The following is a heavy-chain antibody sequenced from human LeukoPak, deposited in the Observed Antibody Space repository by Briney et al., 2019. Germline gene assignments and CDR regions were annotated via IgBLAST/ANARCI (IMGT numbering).Heavy chain of an antibody. CDR2: IIHIFGTA. D-gene: IGHD2-2*01. CDR3: AGGDELGYCSSTSCSPYGYYMDV. V-gene: IGHV1-69*13. J-gene: IGHJ6*03. CDR1: GGTFSSYA. Sequence: SVKVSCKASGGTFSSYAISWVRQAPGQGLEWMGGIIHIFGTANYAQKFQGRVTITADESTSTAYMELSSLRSEDTAVYYCAGGDELGYCSSTSCSPYGYYMDVWGIGTTVTVSS.